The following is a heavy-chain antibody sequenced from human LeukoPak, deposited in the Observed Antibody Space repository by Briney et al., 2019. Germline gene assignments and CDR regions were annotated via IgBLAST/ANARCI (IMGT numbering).Heavy chain of an antibody. Sequence: SETLSLTCAVYGGSFSGYYWSWIRQPPGKGLEWIGEINHSGSTNYNPSLKSRVTISVDTSKNQFSLKLSSVTAADTAVYHCARGGGAHYYYDSSGHSRYWGQGTLVTVSS. CDR1: GGSFSGYY. D-gene: IGHD3-22*01. V-gene: IGHV4-34*01. CDR2: INHSGST. CDR3: ARGGGAHYYYDSSGHSRY. J-gene: IGHJ4*02.